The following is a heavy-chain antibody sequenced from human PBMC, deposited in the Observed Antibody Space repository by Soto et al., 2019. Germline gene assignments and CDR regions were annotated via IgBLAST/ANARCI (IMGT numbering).Heavy chain of an antibody. Sequence: SETLSLTCTVSDGSISGFFWSWIRQPPGKGLEWIGYIYDSGSTNYNPSLKSRVTISVDTSKNQFSLKLNSVTAADTAVYYCAGYDSSGYYYQNAAFDIRGQGTMVTVS. CDR3: AGYDSSGYYYQNAAFDI. CDR1: DGSISGFF. J-gene: IGHJ3*02. V-gene: IGHV4-59*01. CDR2: IYDSGST. D-gene: IGHD3-22*01.